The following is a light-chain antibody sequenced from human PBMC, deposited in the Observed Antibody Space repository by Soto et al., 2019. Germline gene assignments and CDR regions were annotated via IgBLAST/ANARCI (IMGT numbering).Light chain of an antibody. J-gene: IGLJ1*01. CDR1: SGHSSYA. CDR3: QTWGTGIQV. V-gene: IGLV4-69*01. Sequence: QLVLTQSPSASASLGASVKLTCTLSSGHSSYAIAWHQQQPEKGPRYLMKLNSDGSHSKGDGIPDRFSGSSSGAERYLTISGLQYEDEADYYCQTWGTGIQVFGTGTKLTVL. CDR2: LNSDGSH.